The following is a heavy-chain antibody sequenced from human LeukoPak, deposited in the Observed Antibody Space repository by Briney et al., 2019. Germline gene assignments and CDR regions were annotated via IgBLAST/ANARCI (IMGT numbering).Heavy chain of an antibody. V-gene: IGHV3-30*02. D-gene: IGHD4-11*01. CDR2: IRYDGSNK. CDR1: GFTFSSYG. CDR3: AKDAKVPYSNYVNWFDP. J-gene: IGHJ5*02. Sequence: GGSLRLSCAASGFTFSSYGMHWVRQAPGKGLEWVAFIRYDGSNKYYADSVKGRFTISRDNSKNTLYLQMNSLRAEDTAVYYCAKDAKVPYSNYVNWFDPWGQGTLVTVSS.